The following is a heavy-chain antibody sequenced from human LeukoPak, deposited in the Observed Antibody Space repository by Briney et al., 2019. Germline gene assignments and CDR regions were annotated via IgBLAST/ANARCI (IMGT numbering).Heavy chain of an antibody. D-gene: IGHD5-12*01. V-gene: IGHV4-39*01. CDR2: IYYSGTT. Sequence: SETLSLTCSVSGGSISSTSFYWGWIRRPPGKGLEWIASIYYSGTTHYNPTLKSRVTMSVDTSKNQFSLKRSAVTAADTAVYYCARQFHGSGYVDDLWGQGTLVTVSS. J-gene: IGHJ5*02. CDR1: GGSISSTSFY. CDR3: ARQFHGSGYVDDL.